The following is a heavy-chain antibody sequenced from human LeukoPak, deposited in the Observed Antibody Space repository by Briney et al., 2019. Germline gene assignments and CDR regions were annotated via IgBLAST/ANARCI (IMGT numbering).Heavy chain of an antibody. CDR3: AKINMGVSDY. CDR2: ISGSGGAT. J-gene: IGHJ4*02. D-gene: IGHD3-10*01. CDR1: GFTFGDYA. V-gene: IGHV3-23*01. Sequence: GGSLRLSCTASGFTFGDYAMSWVRQAPEKALEWLSAISGSGGATYYADSVKGRFTISRDNSKNTLYLQMNSLRVEDTAEYYCAKINMGVSDYWGQGTLVTVSS.